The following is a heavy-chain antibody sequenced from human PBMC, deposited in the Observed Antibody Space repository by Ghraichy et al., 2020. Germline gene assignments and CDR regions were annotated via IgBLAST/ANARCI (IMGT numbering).Heavy chain of an antibody. V-gene: IGHV1-8*01. CDR3: ARGDHYYGMDV. CDR1: GYTFTSYD. Sequence: GGSLRLSCKASGYTFTSYDINWVRQATGQGLEWMGWMNPNSGNTGYAQKFQGRVTMTRNTSISTAYMELSSLRSEDTAVYYCARGDHYYGMDVWGQGTTVTVSS. CDR2: MNPNSGNT. J-gene: IGHJ6*02.